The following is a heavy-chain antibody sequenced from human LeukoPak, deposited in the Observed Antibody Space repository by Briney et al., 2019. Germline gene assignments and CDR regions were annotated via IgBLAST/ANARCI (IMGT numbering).Heavy chain of an antibody. J-gene: IGHJ5*02. Sequence: PSETLSLTCAVYGGSFSGYYWSWIRQPPGKGLEWIGEVNHSGSTNYNPSLKSRVTISVDTSKNQFSLKLSSVTAADTAVYYCARVLDSSGYYYGFDPWGQGTLVTVSS. CDR1: GGSFSGYY. D-gene: IGHD3-22*01. V-gene: IGHV4-34*01. CDR3: ARVLDSSGYYYGFDP. CDR2: VNHSGST.